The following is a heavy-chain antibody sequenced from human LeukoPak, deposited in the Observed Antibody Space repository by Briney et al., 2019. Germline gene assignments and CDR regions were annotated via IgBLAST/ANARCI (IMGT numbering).Heavy chain of an antibody. Sequence: SETLSLTCTVSGGSISSYYWSWIRQPPGKGLEWIGYIYYSGSTNYNPSLKSRVTISVDTSKNQFSLKLSSVTAADTAVYYCARDSYGSGSYWVDYYYYYYMDVWGKGTTVTVSS. CDR1: GGSISSYY. D-gene: IGHD3-10*01. CDR2: IYYSGST. J-gene: IGHJ6*03. V-gene: IGHV4-59*12. CDR3: ARDSYGSGSYWVDYYYYYYMDV.